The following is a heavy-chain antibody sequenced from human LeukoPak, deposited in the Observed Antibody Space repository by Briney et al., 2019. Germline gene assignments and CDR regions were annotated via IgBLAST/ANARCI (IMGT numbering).Heavy chain of an antibody. D-gene: IGHD6-13*01. CDR1: GFTFSSYS. J-gene: IGHJ4*02. Sequence: GGSLRLSCAASGFTFSSYSMNWVRQAPGKGLEWVSSISSSSSYIYYADSVKGRFTISRDNATNSLYLQMNSLRADDTAVYYCALVRGRPHSYWGKGTLVTVSS. CDR3: ALVRGRPHSY. CDR2: ISSSSSYI. V-gene: IGHV3-21*01.